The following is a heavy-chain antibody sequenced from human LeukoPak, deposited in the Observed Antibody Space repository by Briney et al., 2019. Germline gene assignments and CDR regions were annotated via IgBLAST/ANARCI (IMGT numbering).Heavy chain of an antibody. CDR1: GFTFSSYA. CDR2: IRYDGSNK. CDR3: ATRGVTTSYAFDI. Sequence: PGGSLRLSCAASGFTFSSYAMSWVRQAPGKGLEWVAFIRYDGSNKYYADSVKGRFTISRDNSKNTLYLQMNSLRAEDTAVYYCATRGVTTSYAFDIWGQGTMVTVSS. D-gene: IGHD4-17*01. J-gene: IGHJ3*02. V-gene: IGHV3-30*02.